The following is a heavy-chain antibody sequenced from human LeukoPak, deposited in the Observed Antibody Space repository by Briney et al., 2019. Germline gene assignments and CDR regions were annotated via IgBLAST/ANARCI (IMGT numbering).Heavy chain of an antibody. CDR2: ISSSGGTI. CDR3: ARDANSIVVVVELPDY. D-gene: IGHD2-15*01. Sequence: GGSLRLSCAASGFTFSSYEMNWVRQAPGKGLEWVSYISSSGGTIYYADSVKGRFTISRDNARNSLYLQMNSLRAEDTAVYYCARDANSIVVVVELPDYWGQGTLVTVSS. J-gene: IGHJ4*02. CDR1: GFTFSSYE. V-gene: IGHV3-48*03.